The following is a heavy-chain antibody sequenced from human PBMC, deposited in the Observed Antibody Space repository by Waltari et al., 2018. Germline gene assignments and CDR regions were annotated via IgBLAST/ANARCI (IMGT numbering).Heavy chain of an antibody. CDR1: GGSIPRGSYH. Sequence: QVQLQESGPGLVKPSQTLSLTCTVSGGSIPRGSYHWSWIRQPAGKGLEWIGRIYTSGSTNYSPSLKSRVTISVDTSKNQFSLKLSSVTAADTAVYYCVREGIYSSAKDARFDPWGQGTLVTVSS. CDR2: IYTSGST. CDR3: VREGIYSSAKDARFDP. D-gene: IGHD6-25*01. J-gene: IGHJ5*02. V-gene: IGHV4-61*02.